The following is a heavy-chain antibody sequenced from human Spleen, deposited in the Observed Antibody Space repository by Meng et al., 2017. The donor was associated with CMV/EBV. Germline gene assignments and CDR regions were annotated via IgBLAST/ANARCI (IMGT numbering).Heavy chain of an antibody. CDR3: ARAALWGFDY. Sequence: LSLTCAVYGGSFSGYYWSWIRQPPGKGLEWIGEINHSGSTNYNPSLKSRVTISVDTSKNQFSLKLSSVTAADTAVYYCARAALWGFDYWGQGTLVTVSS. CDR1: GGSFSGYY. D-gene: IGHD3-16*01. J-gene: IGHJ4*02. V-gene: IGHV4-34*01. CDR2: INHSGST.